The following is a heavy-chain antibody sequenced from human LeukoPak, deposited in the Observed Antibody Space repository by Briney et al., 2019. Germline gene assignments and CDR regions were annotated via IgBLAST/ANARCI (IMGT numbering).Heavy chain of an antibody. Sequence: GGSLRLSCVASGFTFSSYWMHWVRQAPGPGLVWVSRINSDGYSTSYADFVKGRFTSSRDNAKKTVYLLMNSLAAEDTAVYYWARERRGYSGYDPGWFDPWGQGTLVTVSS. CDR1: GFTFSSYW. V-gene: IGHV3-74*01. CDR3: ARERRGYSGYDPGWFDP. CDR2: INSDGYST. J-gene: IGHJ5*02. D-gene: IGHD5-12*01.